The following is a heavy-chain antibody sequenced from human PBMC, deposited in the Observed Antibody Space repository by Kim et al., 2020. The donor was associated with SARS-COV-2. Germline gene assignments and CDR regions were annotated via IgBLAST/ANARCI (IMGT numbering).Heavy chain of an antibody. Sequence: VKGRFTISRDDSKNTAYLQMNSLKTEDTAVYYCTRPAGYSSSWPEDWFDPWGQGTLVTVSS. J-gene: IGHJ5*02. D-gene: IGHD6-13*01. CDR3: TRPAGYSSSWPEDWFDP. V-gene: IGHV3-73*01.